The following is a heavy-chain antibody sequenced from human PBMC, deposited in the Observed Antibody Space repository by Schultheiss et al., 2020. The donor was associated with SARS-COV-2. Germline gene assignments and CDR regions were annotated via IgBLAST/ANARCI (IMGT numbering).Heavy chain of an antibody. V-gene: IGHV1-46*01. CDR3: ARTIYQDGYGLLYLDS. Sequence: ASVKVSCKASGYTFTSYDINWVRQAPGQGLEWMGIINPSGGSTSYAQKFQGRVTITADESTSTVYMQLSSLTSDDTAVYYCARTIYQDGYGLLYLDSWGQGTMVTVSS. CDR1: GYTFTSYD. J-gene: IGHJ4*02. D-gene: IGHD5-18*01. CDR2: INPSGGST.